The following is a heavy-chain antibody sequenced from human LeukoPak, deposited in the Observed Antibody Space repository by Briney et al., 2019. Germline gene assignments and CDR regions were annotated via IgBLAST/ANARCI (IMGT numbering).Heavy chain of an antibody. J-gene: IGHJ4*02. V-gene: IGHV1-18*01. D-gene: IGHD3-3*01. CDR3: AREPRFLEWLHTPKRPYYFDY. Sequence: ASVKVSCKASGYTFTSYGISWVRQAPGQGLEWMGWISAYNGNTNYAQKLQGRVTMTTDTSTSTAYMELRSLRSDDTAVYYCAREPRFLEWLHTPKRPYYFDYWGQGTLVTVSS. CDR1: GYTFTSYG. CDR2: ISAYNGNT.